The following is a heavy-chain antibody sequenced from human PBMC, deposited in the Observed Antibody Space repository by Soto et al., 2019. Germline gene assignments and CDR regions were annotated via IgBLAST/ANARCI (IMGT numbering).Heavy chain of an antibody. Sequence: GGSLRLSCAASGFTFSSYDMNWVRQAPGKGLEWVSSITSDSTYTYYTDSVKGRFTISRDNAENSLYLQMDSLRAEDTATYYCARAKPQFNYWGQGVLVTVS. V-gene: IGHV3-21*04. J-gene: IGHJ4*02. CDR3: ARAKPQFNY. CDR2: ITSDSTYT. CDR1: GFTFSSYD.